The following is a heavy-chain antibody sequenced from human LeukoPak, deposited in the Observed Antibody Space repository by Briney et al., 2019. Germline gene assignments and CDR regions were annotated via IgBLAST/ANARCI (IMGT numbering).Heavy chain of an antibody. CDR3: ARDLQQWLVAYDAFDI. D-gene: IGHD6-19*01. CDR2: ISSSSSYI. Sequence: PGGSLRLSCAASGFTFSSYSMNWVRQAPGKGLDWVSSISSSSSYIYYADSVKGRFTISRDNARNSLYLQMNSLRAEDTAVYYCARDLQQWLVAYDAFDIWGQGTMVTVSS. CDR1: GFTFSSYS. J-gene: IGHJ3*02. V-gene: IGHV3-21*01.